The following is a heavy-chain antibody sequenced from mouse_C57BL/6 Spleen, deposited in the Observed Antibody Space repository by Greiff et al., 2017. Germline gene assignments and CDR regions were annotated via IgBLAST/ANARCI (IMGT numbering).Heavy chain of an antibody. J-gene: IGHJ2*01. CDR3: ARRPSSYYFDY. Sequence: QVQLQQPGAELVRPGTSVKLSCKASGYTFTSYWMHWVKQRPGQGLEWIGVIDPSDSYPNYNQKFKGKATLTVDTSSSTAYMQLSSLTSEDSAVYYCARRPSSYYFDYWGQGTTLTVSS. CDR2: IDPSDSYP. V-gene: IGHV1-59*01. D-gene: IGHD1-1*01. CDR1: GYTFTSYW.